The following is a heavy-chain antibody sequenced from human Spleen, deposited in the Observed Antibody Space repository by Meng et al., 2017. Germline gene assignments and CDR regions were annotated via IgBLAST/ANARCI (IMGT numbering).Heavy chain of an antibody. CDR1: GFNFGDYQ. Sequence: GGSLRLSCGASGFNFGDYQMHWVRQSPGKGLEWISRIVSDGGITNYADSVKGRFTISRDNSKNTVFLQINSLRAEDTAVYYCARVDMVRGFIRAFDIWGQGTMVTVSS. CDR3: ARVDMVRGFIRAFDI. J-gene: IGHJ3*02. V-gene: IGHV3-74*01. CDR2: IVSDGGIT. D-gene: IGHD3-10*01.